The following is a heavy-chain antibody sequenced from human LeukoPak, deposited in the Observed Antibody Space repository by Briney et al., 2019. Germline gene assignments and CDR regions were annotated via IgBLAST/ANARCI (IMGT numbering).Heavy chain of an antibody. V-gene: IGHV4-59*11. CDR3: ARDLVTVTKGFDI. Sequence: SETLSLTCAVSTDSFSSHYWTWVRQPPGKGLEWIGYISYIGSTNYNPSLKSRVTISIDTSKNQFSLKLSSVTAADTAVYYCARDLVTVTKGFDIWGQGTMVSVSS. D-gene: IGHD4-17*01. CDR2: ISYIGST. J-gene: IGHJ3*02. CDR1: TDSFSSHY.